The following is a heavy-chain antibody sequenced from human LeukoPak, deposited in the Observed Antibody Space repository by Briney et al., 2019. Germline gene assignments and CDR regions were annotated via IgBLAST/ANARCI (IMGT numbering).Heavy chain of an antibody. CDR1: GFTFSSYT. CDR3: ARFAAGGSYYYYMDV. D-gene: IGHD6-25*01. CDR2: IGTSSTTI. V-gene: IGHV3-48*01. Sequence: GGSLRLSCAASGFTFSSYTMNWVRQPPGKGLEWVSNIGTSSTTIYYADSVKGRFTISRDNAENSLYLQMNSLRADDTAVYYCARFAAGGSYYYYMDVWGKGTTVTVSS. J-gene: IGHJ6*03.